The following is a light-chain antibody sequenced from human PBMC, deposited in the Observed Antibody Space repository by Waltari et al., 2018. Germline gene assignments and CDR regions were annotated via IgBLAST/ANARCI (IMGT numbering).Light chain of an antibody. CDR2: DVS. CDR3: QQYDTLPYN. V-gene: IGKV1-33*01. J-gene: IGKJ2*01. Sequence: DIKMTQSPSSLSAYVGDRVTITCQASHGISNVLNWYQHKPGKAPKLLIYDVSNLETGVTSRFSGSGSETDFTLTITSLQPEDIATYYCQQYDTLPYNFGAGTKLEIK. CDR1: HGISNV.